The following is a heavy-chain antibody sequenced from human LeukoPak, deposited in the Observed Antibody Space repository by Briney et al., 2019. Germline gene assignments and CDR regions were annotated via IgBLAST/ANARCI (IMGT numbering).Heavy chain of an antibody. V-gene: IGHV3-11*06. D-gene: IGHD1-26*01. CDR1: GFTFNDYA. CDR2: ISSSGTYT. Sequence: GGSLRLSCAASGFTFNDYAMHWVRQAPGKGLEWVSYISSSGTYTNYADSVKGRFTISRDNAKKSLYLQMNSLSAEDTAVYYCAKIAGTYSPDYWGQGTLVTVSP. CDR3: AKIAGTYSPDY. J-gene: IGHJ4*02.